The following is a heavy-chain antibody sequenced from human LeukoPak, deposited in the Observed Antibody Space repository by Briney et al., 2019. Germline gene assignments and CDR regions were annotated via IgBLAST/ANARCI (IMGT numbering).Heavy chain of an antibody. CDR3: ARVVGITGTTTLIFDY. Sequence: SETLSLTCTVSGYSISSGYYWGWIRQPPGKGLEWIGSIYHSGSTYHNPSLRSRVTISVDTSKIQFSLKLSSVTAADTAVYYCARVVGITGTTTLIFDYWGQGTLVTVSS. CDR1: GYSISSGYY. V-gene: IGHV4-38-2*02. CDR2: IYHSGST. J-gene: IGHJ4*02. D-gene: IGHD1-7*01.